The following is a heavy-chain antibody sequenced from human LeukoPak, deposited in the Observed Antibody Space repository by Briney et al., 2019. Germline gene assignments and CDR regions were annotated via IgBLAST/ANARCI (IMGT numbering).Heavy chain of an antibody. Sequence: PRGSLRLSCAASGFTFSSWYIYWVRQRPGKGLEWLCRITSDGSTSYYADSVRGRFTISRDNAKNTLYLQMNSLTDEDTAVYYCASPKPDYWGQGTLVTVSS. CDR2: ITSDGSTS. CDR3: ASPKPDY. J-gene: IGHJ4*02. V-gene: IGHV3-74*01. CDR1: GFTFSSWY.